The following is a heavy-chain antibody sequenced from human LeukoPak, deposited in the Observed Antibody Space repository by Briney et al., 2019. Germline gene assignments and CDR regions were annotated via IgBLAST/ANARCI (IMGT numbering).Heavy chain of an antibody. D-gene: IGHD6-13*01. CDR1: GFTFSSYS. CDR2: ISSSSSYI. CDR3: ARDPGYSSSWFRARAYYYYMDV. Sequence: GGSLRLSCAASGFTFSSYSMNWVRQAPGKGLEWVSSISSSSSYIYYADSVKGRFTISRDNAKNSLYLQMNSLRAEDTAVYYCARDPGYSSSWFRARAYYYYMDVWGKGTTVTVSS. V-gene: IGHV3-21*01. J-gene: IGHJ6*03.